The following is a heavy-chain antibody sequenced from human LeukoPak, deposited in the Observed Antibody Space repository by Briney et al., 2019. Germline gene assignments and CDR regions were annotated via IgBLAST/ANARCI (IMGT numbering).Heavy chain of an antibody. CDR1: GFSLSTRGMC. D-gene: IGHD1-26*01. V-gene: IGHV2-70*01. J-gene: IGHJ5*02. Sequence: SGPTLVNPTQTLTLTCTFSGFSLSTRGMCVSWIRQPPGKALEWLALIDWDDDKYYSTSLKTRLTITKETSKNQVVLTMTNMDPVDTATYYCARQIVGATTSWFDPWGQGTLVTVSS. CDR3: ARQIVGATTSWFDP. CDR2: IDWDDDK.